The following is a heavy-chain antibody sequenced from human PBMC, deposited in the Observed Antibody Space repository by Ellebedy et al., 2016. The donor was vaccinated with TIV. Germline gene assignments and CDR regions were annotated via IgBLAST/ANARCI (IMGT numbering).Heavy chain of an antibody. Sequence: SETLSLTXTVSGGSIRSVYWSWIRQSPGKGLEWIGYIYGNGGTQCNPALKSRVSMSVDTTRNEISLKLSSVTAADTAVYYCAGVNTNYDGFWGQGILVTVST. CDR3: AGVNTNYDGF. V-gene: IGHV4-59*01. CDR1: GGSIRSVY. CDR2: IYGNGGT. J-gene: IGHJ4*02. D-gene: IGHD5/OR15-5a*01.